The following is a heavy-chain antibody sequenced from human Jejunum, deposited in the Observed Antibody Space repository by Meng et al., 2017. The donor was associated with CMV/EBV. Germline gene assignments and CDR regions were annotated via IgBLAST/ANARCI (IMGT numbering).Heavy chain of an antibody. J-gene: IGHJ4*02. D-gene: IGHD5-24*01. V-gene: IGHV7-4-1*02. CDR3: ARDSPLDGYSLLDY. CDR1: GYTCTSHA. Sequence: VRLVQHGAESKRPGGTVKVSCGPSGYTCTSHAINWVRQAPGQGPDWMGWIDPNTGNPTSDPGFTGRFVLSLDTSVSTAYLQINSLRADDTAVYYCARDSPLDGYSLLDYWGQGTLVTVSS. CDR2: IDPNTGNP.